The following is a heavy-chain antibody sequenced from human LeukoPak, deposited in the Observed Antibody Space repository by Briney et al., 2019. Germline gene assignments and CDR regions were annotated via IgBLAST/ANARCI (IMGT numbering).Heavy chain of an antibody. V-gene: IGHV1-2*02. J-gene: IGHJ4*02. CDR1: GYTFTGYY. Sequence: ASVKVSCKASGYTFTGYYMHWVRQAPGQGLEWMGWINPNSGGTNYARKFQGRVTMTRDTSISTAYMELSRLRSDNTAVYYCARGYKMAPTGLVDYWGQGTLVTVSS. CDR3: ARGYKMAPTGLVDY. CDR2: INPNSGGT. D-gene: IGHD5-24*01.